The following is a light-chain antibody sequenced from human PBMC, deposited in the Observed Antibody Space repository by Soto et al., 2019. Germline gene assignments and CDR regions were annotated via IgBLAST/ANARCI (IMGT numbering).Light chain of an antibody. V-gene: IGKV3-20*01. Sequence: EIVLTQSPGTLYLSPGERATISCRASQSLSSSYLAWYQQQPGQAPRLLIYGSSNRATGIPDRFSVSGSGTDFTLTISRLEPEDFAVYYCQQYGSSPITFGQGTRLEIK. CDR2: GSS. J-gene: IGKJ5*01. CDR1: QSLSSSY. CDR3: QQYGSSPIT.